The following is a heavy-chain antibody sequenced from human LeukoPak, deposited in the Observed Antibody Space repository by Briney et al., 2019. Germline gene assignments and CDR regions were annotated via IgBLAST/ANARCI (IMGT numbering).Heavy chain of an antibody. Sequence: ASVKVSCKPSGYTFTSYGTSWVRPAPGQGLEWMGWISAYNGNTNYAQKLQGRVTMTTDTSTSTAYMELRSLRSDDTAVYYCARGLRLGFGELLPTFDYWGQGTLVTVSS. CDR3: ARGLRLGFGELLPTFDY. J-gene: IGHJ4*02. D-gene: IGHD3-10*01. CDR1: GYTFTSYG. CDR2: ISAYNGNT. V-gene: IGHV1-18*01.